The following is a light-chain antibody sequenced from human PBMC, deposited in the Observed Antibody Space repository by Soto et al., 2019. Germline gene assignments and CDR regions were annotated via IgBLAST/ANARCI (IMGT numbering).Light chain of an antibody. J-gene: IGKJ1*01. Sequence: DIQMTQSPFSLSASVGDRVTITCRASLSISIFLNWYQQKPGGAPKLLIYDVSSLESGVPSRFSGSGSGTEFTLTISSLQPDDFATYYCQHCNTSWTFGQGTKVDIK. CDR3: QHCNTSWT. V-gene: IGKV1-5*01. CDR2: DVS. CDR1: LSISIF.